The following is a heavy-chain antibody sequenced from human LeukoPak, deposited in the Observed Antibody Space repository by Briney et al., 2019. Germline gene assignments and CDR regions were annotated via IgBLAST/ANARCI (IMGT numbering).Heavy chain of an antibody. CDR1: GGTFSSYA. CDR2: IIPIFGTA. J-gene: IGHJ5*02. CDR3: ARLHSDIVVVPAAKYNWFDP. V-gene: IGHV1-69*13. Sequence: SVKVSCKASGGTFSSYAISWVRQAPGQGLEWMGGIIPIFGTANYAQKFQGRVTITADESTSTAYMELSSLRSEDTAVYYCARLHSDIVVVPAAKYNWFDPWGQGTLVTVPS. D-gene: IGHD2-2*01.